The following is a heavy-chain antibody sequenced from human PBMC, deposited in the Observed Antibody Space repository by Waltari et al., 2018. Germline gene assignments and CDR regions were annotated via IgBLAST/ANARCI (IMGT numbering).Heavy chain of an antibody. V-gene: IGHV1-69-2*01. Sequence: EVQLVQSGAEVKKPGATVKISCKVSGYPFTDYYMHWVNQPPGQGLEWMGLVDPEDGETIYAEKFQGRVTITADTSTDTAYMELSSLRSEDTAVYYCLRTGSYYVSTFDYYYMDVWGKGTTVTVSS. CDR1: GYPFTDYY. CDR2: VDPEDGET. J-gene: IGHJ6*03. D-gene: IGHD3-10*01. CDR3: LRTGSYYVSTFDYYYMDV.